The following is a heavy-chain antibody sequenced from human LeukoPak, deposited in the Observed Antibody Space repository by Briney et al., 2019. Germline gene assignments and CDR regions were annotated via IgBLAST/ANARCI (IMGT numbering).Heavy chain of an antibody. CDR3: ARLMTTVTEEIDY. Sequence: SVKVSCKASGYTFTSYAISWVRQAPGQGLEWMGGIIPIFGTANYAQKFQGRVTITADESTSTAYMELSSLRSEDTAVYYCARLMTTVTEEIDYWGQGTLVTVSS. CDR1: GYTFTSYA. J-gene: IGHJ4*02. V-gene: IGHV1-69*13. D-gene: IGHD4-11*01. CDR2: IIPIFGTA.